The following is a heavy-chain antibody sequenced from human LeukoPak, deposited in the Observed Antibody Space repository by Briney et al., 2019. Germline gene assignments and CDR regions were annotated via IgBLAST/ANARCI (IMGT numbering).Heavy chain of an antibody. CDR3: ARDPVGHYVWGSYRYSGYFDY. Sequence: SGTLSLTCTVSGYSISSGYYWGWIRQPPGKGLEWIGSIYHSGSTYDNPSLKSRVTISVDTSKNQFSLKLSSVTAADTAVYYCARDPVGHYVWGSYRYSGYFDYWGQGTLVTVSS. J-gene: IGHJ4*02. CDR2: IYHSGST. V-gene: IGHV4-38-2*02. D-gene: IGHD3-16*02. CDR1: GYSISSGYY.